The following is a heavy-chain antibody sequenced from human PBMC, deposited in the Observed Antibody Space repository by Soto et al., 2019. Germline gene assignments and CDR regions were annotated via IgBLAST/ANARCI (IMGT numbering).Heavy chain of an antibody. Sequence: PGGSLRLSCAASGFTVSSNYMSWVRQAPGKGLEWVSVIHSGGSTYYADSVKGRFTISRDNSKNTLYLQMNSLRAEDTAVYYCARDRNTLHVTDVWGQGTTVTVSS. J-gene: IGHJ6*02. CDR2: IHSGGST. V-gene: IGHV3-66*01. CDR1: GFTVSSNY. CDR3: ARDRNTLHVTDV.